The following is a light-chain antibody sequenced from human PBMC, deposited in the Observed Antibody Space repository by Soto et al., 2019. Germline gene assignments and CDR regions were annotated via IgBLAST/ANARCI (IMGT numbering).Light chain of an antibody. CDR1: RSVGNNY. CDR3: QQYAYSPLT. J-gene: IGKJ4*01. CDR2: DAS. V-gene: IGKV3-20*01. Sequence: EIVLTQSPGTLSLSPGERATLSCRASRSVGNNYLAWYQQRPGQAPNLLIYDASSRATGIPDRFSGSGSGTDFTLTITRLEPEDSAMYYCQQYAYSPLTFGGGTKVEIK.